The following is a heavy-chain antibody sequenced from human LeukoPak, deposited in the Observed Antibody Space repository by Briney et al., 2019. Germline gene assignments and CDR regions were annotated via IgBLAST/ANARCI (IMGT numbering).Heavy chain of an antibody. D-gene: IGHD5-18*01. Sequence: SETLSLTCTVSGGSISSYYWSWIRQPPGKGLEWIGYIYYSGSTSYNPSLKSRVTISVDTSKNQVSLKLSSVTAADTAVYYCARDVRYSYGYYFDYRGQGTLVTVSS. CDR1: GGSISSYY. J-gene: IGHJ4*02. CDR3: ARDVRYSYGYYFDY. CDR2: IYYSGST. V-gene: IGHV4-59*01.